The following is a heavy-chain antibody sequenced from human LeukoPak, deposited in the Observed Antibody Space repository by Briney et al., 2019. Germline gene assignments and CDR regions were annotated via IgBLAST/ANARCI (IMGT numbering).Heavy chain of an antibody. CDR3: AKAATKTFGSGSYSADY. CDR1: GFTFSSYA. J-gene: IGHJ4*02. V-gene: IGHV3-23*01. D-gene: IGHD3-10*01. Sequence: GGSLRLSCAASGFTFSSYAMSWFRQAPGKGLEWVSGISGSGGNTYYADSVKGRFTISRDNSKNTLYLQMNSLRAEDTAVYYCAKAATKTFGSGSYSADYWGQGTLVTVSS. CDR2: ISGSGGNT.